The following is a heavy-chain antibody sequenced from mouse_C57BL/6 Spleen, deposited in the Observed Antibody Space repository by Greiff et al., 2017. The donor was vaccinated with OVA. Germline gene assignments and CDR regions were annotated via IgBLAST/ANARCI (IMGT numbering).Heavy chain of an antibody. CDR1: GYTFTSYW. CDR2: IHPNSGST. Sequence: VQLQQSGAELVKPGASVKLSCKASGYTFTSYWMHWVKQRPGQGLEWIGMIHPNSGSTNYNEKFKSKATLTVDKSSSTAYMQLSSLTSEDSAVYYCARDEGWLLLFAYWGQGTLVTVSA. V-gene: IGHV1-64*01. J-gene: IGHJ3*01. D-gene: IGHD2-3*01. CDR3: ARDEGWLLLFAY.